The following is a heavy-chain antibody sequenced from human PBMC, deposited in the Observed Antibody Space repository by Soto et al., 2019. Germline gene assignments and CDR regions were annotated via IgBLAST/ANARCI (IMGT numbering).Heavy chain of an antibody. CDR3: ARDQLYYNDISGRPLNAFNV. V-gene: IGHV3-48*01. D-gene: IGHD3-22*01. CDR1: GFTFRNYG. CDR2: IGIGSSTT. J-gene: IGHJ3*01. Sequence: GGSLRLSCAASGFTFRNYGMNWVRQAPGKGLEWVSYIGIGSSTTYYADSVKGRFTISRDNAKNSLYLQMNSLRAEDTAVYYCARDQLYYNDISGRPLNAFNVWGQGTMVTVSS.